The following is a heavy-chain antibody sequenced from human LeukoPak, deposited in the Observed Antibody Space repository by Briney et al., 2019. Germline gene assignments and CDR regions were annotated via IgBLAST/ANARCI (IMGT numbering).Heavy chain of an antibody. CDR2: ISTHNGNT. V-gene: IGHV1-18*01. D-gene: IGHD3-22*01. Sequence: GASVRVSCKASGYTFTSYGISWVRQAPGQGLEWMGWISTHNGNTKYANNLQGRVTMTTDTSTSTTYMELRSLRSDDTAVYYCARSDRSGYYFDDSWGQGTLVTVSS. J-gene: IGHJ4*02. CDR3: ARSDRSGYYFDDS. CDR1: GYTFTSYG.